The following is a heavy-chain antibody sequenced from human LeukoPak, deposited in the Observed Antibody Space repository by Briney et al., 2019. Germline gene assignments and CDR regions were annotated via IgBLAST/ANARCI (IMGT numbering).Heavy chain of an antibody. CDR1: GFTFSTYG. D-gene: IGHD3-9*01. Sequence: GGTLRLSCVASGFTFSTYGMSWVRQAPGKGLEWVSAISGSGGSTYYADSVKGRFTISRDNSKNTLYLQMNSLRAKDTAVYYCAKDGGEYYDILTGYYPRLYYMDVWGKGTTVTISS. J-gene: IGHJ6*03. V-gene: IGHV3-23*01. CDR3: AKDGGEYYDILTGYYPRLYYMDV. CDR2: ISGSGGST.